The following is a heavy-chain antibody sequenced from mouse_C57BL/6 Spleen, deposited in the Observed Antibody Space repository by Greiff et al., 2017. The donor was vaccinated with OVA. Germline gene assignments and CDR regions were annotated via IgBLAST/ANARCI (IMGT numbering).Heavy chain of an antibody. CDR2: IHPYSGST. J-gene: IGHJ3*01. D-gene: IGHD1-1*01. Sequence: QVQLQQPGAELVKPGASVKLSCKASGYTFTSYWMHWVKQRPGQGLEWIGMIHPYSGSTNYNEKFKSKATLTVDKSSSTAYIQLSSLTSEDSAVYYCANELRYLEPYWGQGTLVTVSA. CDR1: GYTFTSYW. CDR3: ANELRYLEPY. V-gene: IGHV1-64*01.